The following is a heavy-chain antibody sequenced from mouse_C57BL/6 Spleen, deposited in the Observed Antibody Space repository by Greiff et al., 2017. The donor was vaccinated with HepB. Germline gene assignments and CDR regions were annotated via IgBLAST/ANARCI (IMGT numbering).Heavy chain of an antibody. CDR3: ARRYSNYYFDY. Sequence: EVQLQESGPELVKPGASVKIPCKASGYTFTDYNMDWVKQSHGKSLEWIGDIIPNNGGTIYNQKFKGKATLTVDKSSSTAYMEFRSLTSEDTAVYYCARRYSNYYFDYWGQGTTLTVSS. CDR1: GYTFTDYN. V-gene: IGHV1-18*01. CDR2: IIPNNGGT. D-gene: IGHD2-5*01. J-gene: IGHJ2*01.